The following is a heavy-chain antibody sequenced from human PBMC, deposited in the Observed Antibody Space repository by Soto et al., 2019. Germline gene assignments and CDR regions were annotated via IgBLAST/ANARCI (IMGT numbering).Heavy chain of an antibody. D-gene: IGHD2-2*01. CDR1: GGSISSGGYY. CDR2: IYYSGST. V-gene: IGHV4-31*03. Sequence: SSETLSLTCTVSGGSISSGGYYWSWIRQHPGKGLEWIGYIYYSGSTYYNPSLKSRVTISVDTSKNQFSLKLSSVTAADTAVYYCARGRNQYQLLSDLFDPWGQGTLVTVSS. CDR3: ARGRNQYQLLSDLFDP. J-gene: IGHJ5*02.